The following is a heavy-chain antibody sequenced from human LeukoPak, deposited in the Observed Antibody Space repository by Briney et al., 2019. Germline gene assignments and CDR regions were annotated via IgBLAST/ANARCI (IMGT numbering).Heavy chain of an antibody. D-gene: IGHD6-6*01. V-gene: IGHV3-66*01. Sequence: GGSLRLSCAASGFTVRSNYMSWVRQAPGRGLEWVSVIHSGGSTYYADSVKGRFTVSRDNSKNTIYLQMNSLRAEDTAVYYCASGAARLGHGLDPWGQGTLVTVSS. CDR2: IHSGGST. CDR3: ASGAARLGHGLDP. J-gene: IGHJ5*02. CDR1: GFTVRSNY.